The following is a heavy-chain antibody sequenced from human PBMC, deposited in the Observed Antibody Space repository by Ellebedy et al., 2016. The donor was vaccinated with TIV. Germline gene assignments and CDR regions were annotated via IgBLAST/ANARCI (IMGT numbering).Heavy chain of an antibody. J-gene: IGHJ4*02. CDR3: ARDRIRGDGILFDY. CDR2: INPGNDDT. Sequence: AASVKVSCKASVYTFTNYAMHWVRQAPGQRLEWMGWINPGNDDTKLSQKFQGRVTITGDTSASTVSMELSSLTSEDTAVYYCARDRIRGDGILFDYWGQGTLVTVSS. D-gene: IGHD5-24*01. CDR1: VYTFTNYA. V-gene: IGHV1-3*01.